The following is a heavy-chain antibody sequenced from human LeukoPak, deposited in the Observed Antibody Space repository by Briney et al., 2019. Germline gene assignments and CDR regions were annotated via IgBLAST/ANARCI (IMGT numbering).Heavy chain of an antibody. CDR3: AVFYGDEGNFDY. Sequence: GGSLRLSCAASGFTFSSYSMNWVRQAPGKGLEWVSYISSSSVTMYYADSVKGRFTVSRDNVKNSLYLQMNSLRDEDTAVYYCAVFYGDEGNFDYWGQGTLFTVSS. V-gene: IGHV3-48*02. D-gene: IGHD4-17*01. J-gene: IGHJ4*02. CDR2: ISSSSVTM. CDR1: GFTFSSYS.